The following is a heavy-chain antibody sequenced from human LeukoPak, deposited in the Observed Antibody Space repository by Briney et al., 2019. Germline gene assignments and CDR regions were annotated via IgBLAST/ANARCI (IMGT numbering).Heavy chain of an antibody. D-gene: IGHD6-19*01. J-gene: IGHJ4*02. CDR2: IFYSGNT. CDR1: GGSISSSSFY. V-gene: IGHV4-39*01. Sequence: SQTLSLTCTVSGGSISSSSFYWGWIRQPPGKGLQWIGSIFYSGNTYYNPSLKSRVTITVDTSKNQFSLELNSVTAADTAVYHCARHTSGWRPFDYWGQGTPVTVSS. CDR3: ARHTSGWRPFDY.